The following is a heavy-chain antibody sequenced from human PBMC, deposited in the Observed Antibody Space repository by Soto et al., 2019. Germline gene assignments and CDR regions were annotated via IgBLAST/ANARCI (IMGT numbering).Heavy chain of an antibody. J-gene: IGHJ4*02. CDR3: ARGTIAAAGSPFDY. CDR1: GYSFTLYW. Sequence: GESLKISCKGSGYSFTLYWISWVLQMPWKGLEWMGRIDPSDSYTNYSPSFQGHVTISADKSISTAYLQWSSLKASDTAMYYCARGTIAAAGSPFDYWGQGTLVTSPQ. D-gene: IGHD6-13*01. CDR2: IDPSDSYT. V-gene: IGHV5-10-1*01.